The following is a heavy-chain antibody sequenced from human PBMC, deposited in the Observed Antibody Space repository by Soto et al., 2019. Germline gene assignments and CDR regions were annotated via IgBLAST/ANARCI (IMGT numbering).Heavy chain of an antibody. D-gene: IGHD5-18*01. J-gene: IGHJ4*02. CDR2: IYYSGST. CDR1: GGSISSSSYY. CDR3: ARQYSYGSFIPY. Sequence: SETLSLTCTVSGGSISSSSYYWGWIRQPPGKGLEWIGSIYYSGSTYYNPSLKSRVTISVDTSKNQFSLKLSSVTAADTAVYYCARQYSYGSFIPYRGQGTLVTVSS. V-gene: IGHV4-39*01.